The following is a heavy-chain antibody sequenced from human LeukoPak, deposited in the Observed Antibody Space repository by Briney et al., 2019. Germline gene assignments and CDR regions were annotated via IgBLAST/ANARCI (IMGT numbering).Heavy chain of an antibody. CDR3: ARYNWNTWFDP. V-gene: IGHV4-61*01. J-gene: IGHJ5*02. CDR1: GDSVSNDRYY. Sequence: SETLSPTCTVSGDSVSNDRYYWTWIRQSPGTGLEWIAYIRYSGHTNYNPSLDTRVTISLDASKNQLSLRLYSVTAADTAMYYCARYNWNTWFDPWGQGALVTVSS. CDR2: IRYSGHT. D-gene: IGHD1-1*01.